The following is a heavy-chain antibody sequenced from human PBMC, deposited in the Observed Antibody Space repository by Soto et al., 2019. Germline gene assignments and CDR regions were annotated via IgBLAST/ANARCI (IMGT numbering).Heavy chain of an antibody. Sequence: SETLSLTCAVSGGSISSGGYSWSWIRQPPGKGLEWIGYIYHSGSTYYNPSLKSRVTISVDRSKNQFSLKLSSVTAADTAVYYCVRWTRSSSIFDYWGQGTLVTVSS. CDR1: GGSISSGGYS. J-gene: IGHJ4*02. CDR3: VRWTRSSSIFDY. V-gene: IGHV4-30-2*01. D-gene: IGHD3-10*01. CDR2: IYHSGST.